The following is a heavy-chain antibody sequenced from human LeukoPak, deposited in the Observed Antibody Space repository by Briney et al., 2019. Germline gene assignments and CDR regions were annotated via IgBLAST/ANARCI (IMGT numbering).Heavy chain of an antibody. J-gene: IGHJ6*02. Sequence: GGSLRLSCAASGFTFSSYGMHWVRQAPGKGLEWVAVISYDGSNKYYADSMKGRFTISRDNSKNTLYLQMNSLRAEDTAVYYCAKGKHCSSTSCSSKYYYGMDVWGQGTTVTVSS. V-gene: IGHV3-30*18. D-gene: IGHD2-2*01. CDR2: ISYDGSNK. CDR1: GFTFSSYG. CDR3: AKGKHCSSTSCSSKYYYGMDV.